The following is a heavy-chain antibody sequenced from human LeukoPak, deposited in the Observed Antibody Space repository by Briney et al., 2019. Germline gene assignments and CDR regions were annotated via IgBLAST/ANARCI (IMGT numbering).Heavy chain of an antibody. CDR3: ARGTYYYDSSGFYYYDPFDY. J-gene: IGHJ4*02. V-gene: IGHV4-59*12. CDR2: IYYSGST. CDR1: GGSISSYY. Sequence: PSETLSLTCTVSGGSISSYYWSWIRQPPGKGLEWIGYIYYSGSTYYNPSLKSRVTISVDRSKNQFSLKLSSVTAADTAVYYCARGTYYYDSSGFYYYDPFDYWGQGTLVTVSS. D-gene: IGHD3-22*01.